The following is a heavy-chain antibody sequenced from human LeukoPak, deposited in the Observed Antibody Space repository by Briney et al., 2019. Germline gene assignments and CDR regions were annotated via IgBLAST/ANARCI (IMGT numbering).Heavy chain of an antibody. CDR2: IRYDGSNK. Sequence: PGRSLRLSCAASGFTFSSYGMHWVRQAPGKGLEWVAFIRYDGSNKYYADSVKGRFTISRDNSKNTLYLQMNSLRAEDTAVYYCAKEVQNYYDILTGLKNGMDVWGQGTTVTVSS. CDR1: GFTFSSYG. CDR3: AKEVQNYYDILTGLKNGMDV. V-gene: IGHV3-30*02. D-gene: IGHD3-9*01. J-gene: IGHJ6*02.